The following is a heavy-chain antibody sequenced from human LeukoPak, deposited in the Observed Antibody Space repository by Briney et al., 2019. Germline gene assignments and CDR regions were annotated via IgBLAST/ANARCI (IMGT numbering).Heavy chain of an antibody. J-gene: IGHJ4*02. D-gene: IGHD3-22*01. V-gene: IGHV4-39*07. Sequence: SETLSLTCTVSGGSISSSSYYWGWIRQPPGKGLEWIGSVYYSGSTYYNPSLKSRVTISVDTSKNQFSLKLSSVTAADTAVYYCARDAYYYDSSGYYRVFDYWGQGTLVTVSS. CDR1: GGSISSSSYY. CDR2: VYYSGST. CDR3: ARDAYYYDSSGYYRVFDY.